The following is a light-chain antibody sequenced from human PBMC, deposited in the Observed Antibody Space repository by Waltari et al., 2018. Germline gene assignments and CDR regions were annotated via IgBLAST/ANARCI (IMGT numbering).Light chain of an antibody. Sequence: ETVMTQSPATLSVSPGDRATLSCRASQSVGTNVAWYQQKPGQAPRLLIYAASTRASDIPTRCSGSGSGTEFTFTITGLQSEDFALYFCQQYDKWPPFSFGQGTNLELK. V-gene: IGKV3-15*01. CDR3: QQYDKWPPFS. CDR2: AAS. CDR1: QSVGTN. J-gene: IGKJ2*03.